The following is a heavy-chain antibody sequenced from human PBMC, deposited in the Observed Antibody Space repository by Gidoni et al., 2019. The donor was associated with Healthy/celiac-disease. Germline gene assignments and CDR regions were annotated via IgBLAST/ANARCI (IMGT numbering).Heavy chain of an antibody. Sequence: QVQLVESGGGVVQPGRSLRLSCAASGFPFSSYGMHWVRQAPGKGLEWVAVIWYDGSNKYYADSVKGRFTISRDNSKNTLYLQMNSLRAEDTAVYYCAREGRYNFDYWGQGTLVTVSS. CDR1: GFPFSSYG. V-gene: IGHV3-33*01. CDR2: IWYDGSNK. D-gene: IGHD3-10*01. CDR3: AREGRYNFDY. J-gene: IGHJ4*02.